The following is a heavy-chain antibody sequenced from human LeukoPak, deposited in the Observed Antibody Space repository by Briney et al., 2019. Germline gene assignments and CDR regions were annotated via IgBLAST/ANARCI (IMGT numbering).Heavy chain of an antibody. CDR1: GFTFSTYA. Sequence: GGSLRLSCAASGFTFSTYAMHWVRQAPGKGLEWVAVISYDGGNKYYADSVKGRFTISRDNSKNTLYLQMNSLRAEDTAVYYCAKDSSYYGSGTYWNYWGQGTLVTVSS. CDR3: AKDSSYYGSGTYWNY. CDR2: ISYDGGNK. V-gene: IGHV3-30-3*01. D-gene: IGHD3-10*01. J-gene: IGHJ4*02.